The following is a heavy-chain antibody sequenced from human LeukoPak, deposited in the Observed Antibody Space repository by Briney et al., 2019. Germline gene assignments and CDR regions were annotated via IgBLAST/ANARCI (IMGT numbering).Heavy chain of an antibody. CDR3: ARVLQPYYDSSGYNNWFDP. D-gene: IGHD3-22*01. J-gene: IGHJ5*02. V-gene: IGHV1-69*05. Sequence: GSSVKVSCKASGGTFSSYAISWVRQAPGQGLEWMGRIIPIFGTANYAQKFQGRVTITTDESTSTAYMELSSLRSEDTAVYYCARVLQPYYDSSGYNNWFDPWGQGTLVTVSS. CDR1: GGTFSSYA. CDR2: IIPIFGTA.